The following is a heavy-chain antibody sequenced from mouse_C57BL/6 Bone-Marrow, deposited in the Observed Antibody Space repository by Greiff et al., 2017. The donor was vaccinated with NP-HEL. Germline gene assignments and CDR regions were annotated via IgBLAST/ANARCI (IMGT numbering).Heavy chain of an antibody. V-gene: IGHV1-81*01. CDR2: IYPRSGNT. J-gene: IGHJ1*03. CDR3: ARDRDGRYFDV. Sequence: ESGAELARPGASVKLSCKASGYTFTSYGISWVKQRTGQGLEWIGEIYPRSGNTYYNEKFKGKATLTADKSSSTAYMELRSLTSEDSAVYFCARDRDGRYFDVWGTGTTVTVSS. CDR1: GYTFTSYG. D-gene: IGHD3-2*01.